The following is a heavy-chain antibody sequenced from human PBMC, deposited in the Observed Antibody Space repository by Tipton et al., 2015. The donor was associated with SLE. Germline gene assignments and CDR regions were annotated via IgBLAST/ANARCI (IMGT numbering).Heavy chain of an antibody. CDR2: IYYSGST. Sequence: TLSLTCTVSGGSISSSSYYWGWIRQPPGKGLEWIGSIYYSGSTYYNPSLKSRVTISVDTSKNQFSLKLSSVTAADTAVYYCARQGEYDFWSGYPFDYWGQGTLVTVSS. J-gene: IGHJ4*02. D-gene: IGHD3-3*01. CDR1: GGSISSSSYY. CDR3: ARQGEYDFWSGYPFDY. V-gene: IGHV4-39*01.